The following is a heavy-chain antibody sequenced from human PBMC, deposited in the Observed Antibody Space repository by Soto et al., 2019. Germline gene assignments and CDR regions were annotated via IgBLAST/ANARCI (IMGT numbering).Heavy chain of an antibody. CDR3: ARYRLDYGDPRTPYYFDY. V-gene: IGHV4-59*01. CDR1: GGTISNFY. CDR2: IYYSGST. D-gene: IGHD4-17*01. J-gene: IGHJ4*02. Sequence: SETLSLTCTVSGGTISNFYWTWIRQPPGKGLEWVGYIYYSGSTNYNPSLKSRVTISVDTSKNQFSLKMSSVTAADTAVYYCARYRLDYGDPRTPYYFDYWGQGTLVTVSS.